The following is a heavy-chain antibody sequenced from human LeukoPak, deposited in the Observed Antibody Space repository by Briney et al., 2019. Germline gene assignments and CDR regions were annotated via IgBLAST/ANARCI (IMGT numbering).Heavy chain of an antibody. CDR3: ARAHLRGFDY. Sequence: SQTLSLTCAIFGDRVSGNSAAWNWIRQSPSRGLEWLGKTYYRSRWHNDYAVSVKSRITINPDTSKNQFSLQLNSVTPEDTAVYYCARAHLRGFDYWGQGTLVTVSS. CDR2: TYYRSRWHN. CDR1: GDRVSGNSAA. J-gene: IGHJ4*02. V-gene: IGHV6-1*01.